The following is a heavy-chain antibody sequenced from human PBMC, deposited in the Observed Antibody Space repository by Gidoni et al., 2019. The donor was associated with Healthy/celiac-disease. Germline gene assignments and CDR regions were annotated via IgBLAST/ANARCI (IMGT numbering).Heavy chain of an antibody. D-gene: IGHD3-9*01. Sequence: EGQLLESGGGLVQPGGSLRLSCAASGFTFSSYAMSWVLQAPGKGLGLVSAIRGSGGSTYYADSVKGRFTISRDNSKNTLYLQMNSLRAEDTAVYYCATPRPVLRYFAWLLPFDYWGQGTLVTVSS. CDR3: ATPRPVLRYFAWLLPFDY. CDR1: GFTFSSYA. V-gene: IGHV3-23*01. CDR2: IRGSGGST. J-gene: IGHJ4*02.